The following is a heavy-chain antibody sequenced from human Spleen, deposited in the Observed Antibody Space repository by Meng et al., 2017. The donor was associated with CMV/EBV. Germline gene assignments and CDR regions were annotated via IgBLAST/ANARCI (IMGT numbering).Heavy chain of an antibody. CDR3: VKDEREYCSGGSCFSFGS. CDR1: GFTFSSYA. J-gene: IGHJ5*01. Sequence: GGSLRLSCAASGFTFSSYAMSWVRQAPGKGLEWVSVISASGASTYYADSVKGRFPISRDNSKYTLYLQMNSLRAEDTAVYYCVKDEREYCSGGSCFSFGSWGQGTLVTVSS. CDR2: ISASGAST. V-gene: IGHV3-23*01. D-gene: IGHD2-15*01.